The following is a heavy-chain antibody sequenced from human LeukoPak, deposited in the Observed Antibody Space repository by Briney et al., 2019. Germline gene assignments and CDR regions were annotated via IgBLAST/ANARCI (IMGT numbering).Heavy chain of an antibody. CDR2: IIPIFGTA. Sequence: ASVKVSCKASGGTFSGYAISWVRQAPGQGLEWMGGIIPIFGTANYAQKFQGRVTITADKSTSTAYMELSSLRSEDTAVYYCARDLRYFDWLLVQGYGMDVWGKGTTVTVSS. CDR3: ARDLRYFDWLLVQGYGMDV. D-gene: IGHD3-9*01. CDR1: GGTFSGYA. J-gene: IGHJ6*04. V-gene: IGHV1-69*06.